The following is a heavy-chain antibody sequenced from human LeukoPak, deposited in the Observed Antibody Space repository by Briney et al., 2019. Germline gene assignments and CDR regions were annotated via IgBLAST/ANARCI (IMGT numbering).Heavy chain of an antibody. CDR1: GYTFTSYA. Sequence: ASVKVSCKASGYTFTSYAMHWVRQAPGRRLEWMGWINAGNGNATHTQKFQDRVTMTGDTSTSTVYMELSSLRSEDTAVYYCARDLFIATSGEGPGYWGQGTLVTVSS. CDR2: INAGNGNA. J-gene: IGHJ4*02. V-gene: IGHV1-3*01. CDR3: ARDLFIATSGEGPGY. D-gene: IGHD6-13*01.